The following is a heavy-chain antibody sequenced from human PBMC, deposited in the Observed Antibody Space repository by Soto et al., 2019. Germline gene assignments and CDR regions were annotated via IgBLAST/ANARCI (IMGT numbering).Heavy chain of an antibody. Sequence: GGSLRLSCAASGFTFSSYGMHWVRQAPGKGLEWVAVISYDGSSKYYADSVKGRFTISRDNSKNTLYLQMNSLRAEDTAVYYCAKELLLSSQDYYGMDVWGQGTTVTVSS. CDR3: AKELLLSSQDYYGMDV. CDR2: ISYDGSSK. D-gene: IGHD2-2*01. CDR1: GFTFSSYG. V-gene: IGHV3-30*18. J-gene: IGHJ6*02.